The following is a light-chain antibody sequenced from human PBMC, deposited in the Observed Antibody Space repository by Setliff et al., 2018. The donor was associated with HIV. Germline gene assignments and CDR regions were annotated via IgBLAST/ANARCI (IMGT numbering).Light chain of an antibody. Sequence: SYELTQSPSVSVAPGRTATITCGGNNIGTKTVHWYQRKPGQAPVLVIYYDSDRPSGTPERFSGSNSGNTATLTISSVEAGDEADYFCQVWDTSSDLHVVFGGGTKVTVL. V-gene: IGLV3-21*04. CDR2: YDS. CDR3: QVWDTSSDLHVV. CDR1: NIGTKT. J-gene: IGLJ2*01.